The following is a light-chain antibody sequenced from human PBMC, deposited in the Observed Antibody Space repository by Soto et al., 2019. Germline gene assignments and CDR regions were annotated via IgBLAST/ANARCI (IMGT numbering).Light chain of an antibody. CDR3: QQYGSSPQT. Sequence: EIVLTQSPATLSLSPGERATLSCRASQTVSSYLLWYQQKPGQAPRLLIYDASNRASGTPARFSGSGSETDFTLTISSLEPEDIAVYYCQQYGSSPQTFGQGTKVDIK. CDR1: QTVSSY. CDR2: DAS. V-gene: IGKV3-11*01. J-gene: IGKJ1*01.